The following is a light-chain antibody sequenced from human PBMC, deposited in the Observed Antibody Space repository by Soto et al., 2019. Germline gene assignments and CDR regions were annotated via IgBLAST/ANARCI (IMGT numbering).Light chain of an antibody. J-gene: IGLJ1*01. Sequence: QSVLTQPASVSGSPGQSITISCTGTISDFVVYNYVSWYQQHPGKAPKLMTYGVSNRPSGVSNRFSGSKSGNTASLTISGLQADEEADYYCSSHTISGALRVFGTATKVTV. CDR3: SSHTISGALRV. V-gene: IGLV2-14*01. CDR2: GVS. CDR1: ISDFVVYNY.